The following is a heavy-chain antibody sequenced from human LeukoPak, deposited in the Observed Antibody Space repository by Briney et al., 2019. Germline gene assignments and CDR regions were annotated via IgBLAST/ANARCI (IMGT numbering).Heavy chain of an antibody. Sequence: PSETLSLTCAVYGGSFSGYYWSWIRQPPGKGLEWIGEINHSGSTNYNPSLKSRVTISVDTSKSQFSLKLSSVTAADTAVYYCARLRMYYDILTGYSNFDYWGQGTLVTVSS. D-gene: IGHD3-9*01. CDR1: GGSFSGYY. V-gene: IGHV4-34*01. CDR2: INHSGST. J-gene: IGHJ4*02. CDR3: ARLRMYYDILTGYSNFDY.